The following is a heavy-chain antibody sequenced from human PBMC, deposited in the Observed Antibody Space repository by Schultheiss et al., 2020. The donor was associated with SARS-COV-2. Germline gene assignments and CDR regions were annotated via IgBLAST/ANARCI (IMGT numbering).Heavy chain of an antibody. D-gene: IGHD3-3*01. CDR3: TAPYYEYDY. Sequence: GGSLRLSCAASGFTFSSYAMHWVRQAPGKGLEWVGRIKSKTDGGTTDYAAPVKGRFTISRDDSKNTLYLQMNSLKTEDTAVYYCTAPYYEYDYWGQGTLVTVSS. CDR2: IKSKTDGGTT. CDR1: GFTFSSYA. J-gene: IGHJ4*02. V-gene: IGHV3-15*01.